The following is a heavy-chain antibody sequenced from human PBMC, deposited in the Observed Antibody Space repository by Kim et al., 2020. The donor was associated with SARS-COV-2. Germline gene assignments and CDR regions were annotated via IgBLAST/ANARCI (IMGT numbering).Heavy chain of an antibody. V-gene: IGHV3-9*01. CDR1: GFTFDDYA. CDR2: ISWNSGSI. Sequence: GGSLRLSCAASGFTFDDYAMHWVRQAPGKGLEWVSGISWNSGSIGYADSVKGRFTISRDNAKNSLYLQMNSLRAEDTALDYCAKDMSDSDYYYYYGMDV. CDR3: AKDMSDSDYYYYYGMDV. D-gene: IGHD2-21*02. J-gene: IGHJ6*01.